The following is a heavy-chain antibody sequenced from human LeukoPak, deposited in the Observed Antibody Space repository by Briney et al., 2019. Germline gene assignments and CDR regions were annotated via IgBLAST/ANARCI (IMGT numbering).Heavy chain of an antibody. CDR2: ISSNGGST. CDR3: ARLKRGYSGYARSALCDY. D-gene: IGHD5-12*01. J-gene: IGHJ4*02. V-gene: IGHV3-64*01. Sequence: GGSLRLSCAASGFTFSSYAMHWVRQAPGKGLEYVSAISSNGGSTYYANSVKGRFTISRDNSKNTLYLQMNSLRAEDTAVYYCARLKRGYSGYARSALCDYWGQGTLVTVSS. CDR1: GFTFSSYA.